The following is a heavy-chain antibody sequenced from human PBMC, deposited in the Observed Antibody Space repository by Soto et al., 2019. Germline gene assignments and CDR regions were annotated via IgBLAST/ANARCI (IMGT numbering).Heavy chain of an antibody. CDR2: IYTSGST. Sequence: SETLSLTCTVSGGSISSYYWSWIRQPAGKGLEWIGRIYTSGSTNYNPSLKSRVTVSVDTSKNQFSLKLSSVTAADTAVYYCARMGPANWNYRAFDIWGQGTMVTVSS. CDR1: GGSISSYY. CDR3: ARMGPANWNYRAFDI. D-gene: IGHD1-7*01. V-gene: IGHV4-4*07. J-gene: IGHJ3*02.